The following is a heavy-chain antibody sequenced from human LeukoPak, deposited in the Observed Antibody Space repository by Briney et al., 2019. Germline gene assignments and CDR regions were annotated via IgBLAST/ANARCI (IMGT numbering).Heavy chain of an antibody. CDR1: GYSFTSYW. D-gene: IGHD5-12*01. J-gene: IGHJ6*03. CDR2: IYPGDSDT. CDR3: ARHLISGYDFGYYYYYMDV. V-gene: IGHV5-51*01. Sequence: GESLKISCKGSGYSFTSYWIGWVRQMPGKGLEWMGIIYPGDSDTRYSPSFQGQVTISADKSISTAYLQWSSLKASDTAMYYCARHLISGYDFGYYYYYMDVWGKGTTVTVSS.